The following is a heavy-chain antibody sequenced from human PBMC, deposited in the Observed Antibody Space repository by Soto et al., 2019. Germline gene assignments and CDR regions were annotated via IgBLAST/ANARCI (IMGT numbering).Heavy chain of an antibody. Sequence: QLQLQESGPGLVKPSETLSITCTVSGGSVSSSSYYWGWVRLPPGKGLEWIGSVYYSGSTYYNPSLESRVTISVDKSKNQFSLKLMSLSAADTAVYYCGRLEGLATISYYFDYWGQGALVTVSS. CDR2: VYYSGST. CDR1: GGSVSSSSYY. J-gene: IGHJ4*02. V-gene: IGHV4-39*01. CDR3: GRLEGLATISYYFDY. D-gene: IGHD3-9*01.